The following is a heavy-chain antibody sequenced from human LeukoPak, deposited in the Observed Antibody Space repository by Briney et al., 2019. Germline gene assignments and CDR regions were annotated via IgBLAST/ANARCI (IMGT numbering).Heavy chain of an antibody. CDR2: INSDGSST. J-gene: IGHJ4*02. CDR1: GFIFSSYW. Sequence: GGSLRLSCAASGFIFSSYWMHWVRQAPGKGLVWVSRINSDGSSTSYADSVKGRFSISRDNAKNTLYLQMSSLRVEDTAVHYCARGRPHGNDYWGQGTLVTVSS. D-gene: IGHD4-23*01. CDR3: ARGRPHGNDY. V-gene: IGHV3-74*01.